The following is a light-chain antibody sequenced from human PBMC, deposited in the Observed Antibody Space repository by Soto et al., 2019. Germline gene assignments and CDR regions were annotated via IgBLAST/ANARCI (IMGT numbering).Light chain of an antibody. Sequence: EVVMTQSPATLSVSPGERVTLSCRASQSISNNLAWYQQKPGQAPRLLIYGASSRAAGIPARFSGSGPGTEFTLTISSLQSEDFAVYYCHQYNNWPPYTFGQGTKLEIK. CDR3: HQYNNWPPYT. CDR2: GAS. CDR1: QSISNN. V-gene: IGKV3-15*01. J-gene: IGKJ2*01.